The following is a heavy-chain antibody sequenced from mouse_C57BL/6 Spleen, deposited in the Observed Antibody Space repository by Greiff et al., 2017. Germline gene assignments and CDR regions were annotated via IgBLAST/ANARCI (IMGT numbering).Heavy chain of an antibody. CDR3: ASNWAPYAMDY. V-gene: IGHV2-9-1*01. Sequence: VKLVESGPGLVAPSQRLSITCTVSGFSLTSYAISWVHQPPGKGLEWLGVIWTCGGTNYNSALKSRLSISKDNSKSQVFLKMNSLQTDDTARYYCASNWAPYAMDYWGQGTSVTVSS. CDR1: GFSLTSYA. J-gene: IGHJ4*01. D-gene: IGHD4-1*01. CDR2: IWTCGGT.